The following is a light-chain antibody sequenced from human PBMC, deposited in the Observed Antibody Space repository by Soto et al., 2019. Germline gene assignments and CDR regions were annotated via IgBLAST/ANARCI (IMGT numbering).Light chain of an antibody. V-gene: IGKV3-15*01. CDR1: QSVSNN. CDR2: YAS. Sequence: EIMMTQSPATLSVSPGERATLSCRASQSVSNNLAWYQQKPGQAPRLLIYYASTRATGIPVRFSGSGSGTXXXXTISSLQSEDFXLYYCQQYNNWPPITFGQGTRLEIK. J-gene: IGKJ5*01. CDR3: QQYNNWPPIT.